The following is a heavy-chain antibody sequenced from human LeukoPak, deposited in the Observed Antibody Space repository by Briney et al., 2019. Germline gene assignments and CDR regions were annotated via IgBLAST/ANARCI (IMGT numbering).Heavy chain of an antibody. Sequence: ASVKVSCKASGYTFTGYYMHWVRQAPGQGLEWMGWINLNSGGTNYAQKFQGRVTMTRDTSISTAYMELSRLRSDDTAVYYCARRHDAYYDILTGYYGLHYWGQGTLVTVSS. J-gene: IGHJ4*02. V-gene: IGHV1-2*02. CDR1: GYTFTGYY. CDR2: INLNSGGT. D-gene: IGHD3-9*01. CDR3: ARRHDAYYDILTGYYGLHY.